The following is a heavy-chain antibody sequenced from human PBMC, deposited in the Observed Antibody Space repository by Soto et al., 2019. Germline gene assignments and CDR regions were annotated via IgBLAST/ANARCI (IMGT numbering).Heavy chain of an antibody. CDR1: GFTFSSSA. CDR3: AKVTYYDFWSGYQN. CDR2: ISGSGVTT. J-gene: IGHJ4*02. D-gene: IGHD3-3*01. Sequence: LRLSCAASGFTFSSSAMGWVRQAPGKGLEWVSAISGSGVTTKYADSVKGRITISRDNSKNTLFLRMSSLRAEDTAVYYCAKVTYYDFWSGYQNWGQGTLVTVSS. V-gene: IGHV3-23*01.